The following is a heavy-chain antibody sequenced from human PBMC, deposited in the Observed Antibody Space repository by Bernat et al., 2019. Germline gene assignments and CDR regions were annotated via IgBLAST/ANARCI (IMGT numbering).Heavy chain of an antibody. D-gene: IGHD4-17*01. CDR3: AKDSTVRGYYYYGMDV. J-gene: IGHJ6*02. CDR2: ISWDGGST. Sequence: EVQLVESGGVVVQPGGSLRLSCAASGFTFDVYTMHWVRQAPGKGLEWVSLISWDGGSTYYADSVKGRFTISRDNSKNSLYLQMNSLRTEDTALYYCAKDSTVRGYYYYGMDVWGQGTTVTVSS. CDR1: GFTFDVYT. V-gene: IGHV3-43*01.